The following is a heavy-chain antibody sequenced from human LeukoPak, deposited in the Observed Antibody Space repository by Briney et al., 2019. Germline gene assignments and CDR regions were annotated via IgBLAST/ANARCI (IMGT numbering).Heavy chain of an antibody. Sequence: GWSLRLSCAASRFTFSNYLMHWVRQAPGKGLVGVSRVNGDGSSPHHAESVKGRFAMSRDNAKYTVNLEMNRLRDEDTGVYYCARDRGGTFDYWGQGTLVTVSS. J-gene: IGHJ4*02. CDR3: ARDRGGTFDY. V-gene: IGHV3-74*01. D-gene: IGHD1-26*01. CDR2: VNGDGSSP. CDR1: RFTFSNYL.